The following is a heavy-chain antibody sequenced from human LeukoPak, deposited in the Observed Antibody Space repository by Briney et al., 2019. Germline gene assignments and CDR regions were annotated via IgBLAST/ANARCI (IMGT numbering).Heavy chain of an antibody. V-gene: IGHV4-59*08. J-gene: IGHJ4*02. D-gene: IGHD3-22*01. CDR2: IYYSGST. Sequence: SETLSLTCAVYGGSFSGYYWSWIRQPPGKGLEWIGYIYYSGSTNYNPSLKSRVTISVDTSKNQFSLKLSSVTAADTAVYYCARHSYYYDSSGTTLYYFDYWGQGTLVTVSS. CDR3: ARHSYYYDSSGTTLYYFDY. CDR1: GGSFSGYY.